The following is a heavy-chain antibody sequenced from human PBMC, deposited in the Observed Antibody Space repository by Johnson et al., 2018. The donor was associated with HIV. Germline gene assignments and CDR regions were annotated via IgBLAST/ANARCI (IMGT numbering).Heavy chain of an antibody. J-gene: IGHJ3*02. Sequence: EVQLVESGGRVVRPGGSLRLSCAASGFTFSSYWMSWVRQAPGKGLEWVGRIKSKTDGGTTDYAAPVKGRFTISRDDSKNTLYLQMNSLKTEDTAVYYCTTDLASDAFDIWGQGTMVTVSS. CDR1: GFTFSSYW. V-gene: IGHV3-15*01. CDR2: IKSKTDGGTT. CDR3: TTDLASDAFDI.